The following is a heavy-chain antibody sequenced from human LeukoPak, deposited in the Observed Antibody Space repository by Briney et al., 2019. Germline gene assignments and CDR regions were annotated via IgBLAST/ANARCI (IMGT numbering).Heavy chain of an antibody. CDR3: ARVIELGVATALFDY. Sequence: GGSLRLSCAASGFTFDDYGMSWVRQAPGKGLEWVSGINWNGGSTGYADSVKGRFTISRDNAKNSLYLQMNSLRAEDTALYHCARVIELGVATALFDYWGQGTLVTVSS. CDR2: INWNGGST. V-gene: IGHV3-20*01. J-gene: IGHJ4*02. D-gene: IGHD2-15*01. CDR1: GFTFDDYG.